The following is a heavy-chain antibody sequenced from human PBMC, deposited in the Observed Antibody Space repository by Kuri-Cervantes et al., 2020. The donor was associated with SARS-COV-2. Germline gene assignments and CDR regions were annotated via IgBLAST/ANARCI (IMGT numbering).Heavy chain of an antibody. CDR3: ARDRMESLLRFGVVGAFDI. CDR1: GGSISSGDYY. CDR2: IYYSGST. Sequence: SETLSLTCTVSGGSISSGDYYWSWIRQPPGKGLEWIGYIYYSGSTYYNPSLKSRVTISVDTSKNQFSLKLGSVTAADTAVYYCARDRMESLLRFGVVGAFDIWGQGTMVTVSS. J-gene: IGHJ3*02. V-gene: IGHV4-30-4*01. D-gene: IGHD3-10*01.